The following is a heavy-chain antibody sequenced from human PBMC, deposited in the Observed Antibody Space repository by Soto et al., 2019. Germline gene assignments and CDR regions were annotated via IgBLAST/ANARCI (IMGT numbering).Heavy chain of an antibody. CDR2: IIPIFGTA. V-gene: IGHV1-69*06. CDR3: ARTEWELLFPYYYYYGMDV. J-gene: IGHJ6*02. Sequence: QVQLVQSGAEVKKPGSSVKVSCKASGGTFGSYAISWVRQAPGQGLEWMGGIIPIFGTANYAQKFQGRVTITADKSTSTAYMELSSLRSEDTAVYYCARTEWELLFPYYYYYGMDVWGQGTTVTVSS. CDR1: GGTFGSYA. D-gene: IGHD1-26*01.